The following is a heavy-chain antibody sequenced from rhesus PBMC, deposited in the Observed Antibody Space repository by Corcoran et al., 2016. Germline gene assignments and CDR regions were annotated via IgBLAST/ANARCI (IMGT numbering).Heavy chain of an antibody. J-gene: IGHJ2*01. CDR1: GGSISGGYC. CDR3: AREDHWYFDL. V-gene: IGHV4S7*01. Sequence: QVQLQESGPGLLKPSETLSLTCAVSGGSISGGYCWGWIRQPPGKGGEGIGRIDSSRRNTYDNPSLKRRVTSSTDTSKNQFSLKRSSVTAADTAGYYCAREDHWYFDLWGPGTPITISS. CDR2: IDSSRRNT.